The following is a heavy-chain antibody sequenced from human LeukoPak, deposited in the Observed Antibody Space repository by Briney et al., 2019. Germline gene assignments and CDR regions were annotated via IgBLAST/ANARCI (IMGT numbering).Heavy chain of an antibody. CDR2: INPNSGGT. J-gene: IGHJ4*02. CDR3: ARDGRDSSSWYLYDY. Sequence: ASVKVSCKASGYTFTGYYMHWVRQAPGQGLEWMGWINPNSGGTNYAQKFQGWVTMTRDTSISTAYMELSRLRSDDTAVYYCARDGRDSSSWYLYDYWGQGTLVTVSS. D-gene: IGHD6-13*01. V-gene: IGHV1-2*04. CDR1: GYTFTGYY.